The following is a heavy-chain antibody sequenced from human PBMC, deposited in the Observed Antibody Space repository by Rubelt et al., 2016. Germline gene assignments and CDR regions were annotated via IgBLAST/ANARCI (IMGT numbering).Heavy chain of an antibody. V-gene: IGHV4-39*07. CDR2: IFYSGST. CDR3: QGNKWLPHEDY. J-gene: IGHJ4*02. Sequence: QLQLQESGPGLVKPSETLSLTCTVSGGSISSSSYYWGWIRQPPGKGLEWIGSIFYSGSTYYNPSLKSRVSISVDTSKNQFSLKLSSVTAADTAVYYCQGNKWLPHEDYWGQGTLVTVSS. CDR1: GGSISSSSYY. D-gene: IGHD6-19*01.